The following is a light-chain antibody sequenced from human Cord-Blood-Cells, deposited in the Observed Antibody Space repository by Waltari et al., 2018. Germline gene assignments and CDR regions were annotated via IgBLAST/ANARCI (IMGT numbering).Light chain of an antibody. Sequence: QSALTQPASVSGSPGQSITISCTGTSSDVGGYNYVSWYQQHPGKAPKRMIYDVSNRPSGVSNRFSGSKSANTASLTISGLRAEDEADYDCSTYTSSSTVVFGGGAKLTVL. CDR3: STYTSSSTVV. V-gene: IGLV2-14*01. CDR1: SSDVGGYNY. CDR2: DVS. J-gene: IGLJ2*01.